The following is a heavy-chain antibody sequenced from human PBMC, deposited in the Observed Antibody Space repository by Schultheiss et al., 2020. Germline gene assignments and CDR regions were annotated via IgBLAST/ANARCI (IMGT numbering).Heavy chain of an antibody. Sequence: SETLSLTCTVSGGSINTYFWSWIRQPPGKGLEWIGYIYTDGTTKYSPSLYSRVTMSIDTSKNQFSLKLSSVTAADTAVYYCARRGYYGSGRSFDYWGQGTLVTVSS. CDR1: GGSINTYF. CDR2: IYTDGTT. D-gene: IGHD3-10*01. CDR3: ARRGYYGSGRSFDY. J-gene: IGHJ4*02. V-gene: IGHV4-4*08.